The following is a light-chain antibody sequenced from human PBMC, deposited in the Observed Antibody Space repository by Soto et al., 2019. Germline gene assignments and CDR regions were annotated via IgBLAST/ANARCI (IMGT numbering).Light chain of an antibody. Sequence: IQLTQSPSSLSASVGDTVTITCRASQAIGSYFAWYQHRPGTAPKLLIYSASTLHSGFPSRSSGSGSGTYFTLTISSLQPEDFASYYCQQVDSYPRTCGPGTTVEI. CDR1: QAIGSY. J-gene: IGKJ3*01. CDR3: QQVDSYPRT. CDR2: SAS. V-gene: IGKV1-9*01.